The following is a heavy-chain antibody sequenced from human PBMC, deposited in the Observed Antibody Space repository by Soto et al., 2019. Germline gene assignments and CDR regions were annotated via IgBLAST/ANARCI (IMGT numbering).Heavy chain of an antibody. V-gene: IGHV1-46*01. CDR3: ARAFQYCSSTSCSPNWFDP. J-gene: IGHJ5*02. CDR1: GYTFTSYY. D-gene: IGHD2-2*01. CDR2: INPSGGST. Sequence: GXSVEVSVKASGYTFTSYYMQWVREAPGQGLEWMGIINPSGGSTSYAQKFQGRVTMTRDTSTSTVYMELSSLRSEDTAVYYCARAFQYCSSTSCSPNWFDPWGQGTLVTVSS.